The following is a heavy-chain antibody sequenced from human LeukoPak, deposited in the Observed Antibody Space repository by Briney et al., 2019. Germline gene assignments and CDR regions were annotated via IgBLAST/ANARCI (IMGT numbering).Heavy chain of an antibody. Sequence: SETLSLTCTVSGGSVSSGSYYWSWIRQPPGKGLEWIGYVYNSGSTSYNPSLKSRVTISGDTFKNQFSLKLGSVTTADTAKYYCARDPSGYFNYWGQGILVTVSS. J-gene: IGHJ4*02. CDR1: GGSVSSGSYY. D-gene: IGHD3-22*01. CDR2: VYNSGST. V-gene: IGHV4-61*01. CDR3: ARDPSGYFNY.